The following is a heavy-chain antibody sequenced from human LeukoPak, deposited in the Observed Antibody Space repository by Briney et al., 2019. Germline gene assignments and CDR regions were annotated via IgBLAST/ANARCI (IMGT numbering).Heavy chain of an antibody. CDR2: IIPIFGTA. CDR3: ARSGYSSSWSLYYFDY. D-gene: IGHD6-13*01. V-gene: IGHV1-69*13. J-gene: IGHJ4*02. CDR1: GGTFSSYA. Sequence: ASVKVSCKASGGTFSSYAISWVRQAPGQGLEWMGGIIPIFGTANYAQKFQGRVTITADESTSTAYMELSSLRSEDTAVYYCARSGYSSSWSLYYFDYWGQGTLVTVSS.